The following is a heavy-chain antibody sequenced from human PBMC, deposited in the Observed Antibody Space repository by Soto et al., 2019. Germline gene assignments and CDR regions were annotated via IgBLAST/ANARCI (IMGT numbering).Heavy chain of an antibody. V-gene: IGHV5-51*01. D-gene: IGHD3-22*01. J-gene: IGHJ3*02. CDR3: ARALDSSGSTPDAFDI. CDR2: IYPGDSDT. Sequence: PGESLKISCKGSGYSFTIYWIGWVRQMPGKGLEWMGIIYPGDSDTRYSPSFQGQVTISADKSISTAYLQWSSLKASDTAMYYCARALDSSGSTPDAFDIWGQGTMVTVSS. CDR1: GYSFTIYW.